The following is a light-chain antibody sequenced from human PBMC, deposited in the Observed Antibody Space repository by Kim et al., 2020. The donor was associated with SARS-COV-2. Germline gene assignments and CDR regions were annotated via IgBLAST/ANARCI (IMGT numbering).Light chain of an antibody. CDR2: GAS. Sequence: EIVLTQSPGTLSLSPGERATLSCRASPSVSSRYLAWYQQKPGQAPRLLIYGASSRATGIPDRFSGSGSGTDFTLTISRLEPEDFAVYYCQQYGSSPWTFGQGTKVDIK. CDR3: QQYGSSPWT. J-gene: IGKJ1*01. CDR1: PSVSSRY. V-gene: IGKV3-20*01.